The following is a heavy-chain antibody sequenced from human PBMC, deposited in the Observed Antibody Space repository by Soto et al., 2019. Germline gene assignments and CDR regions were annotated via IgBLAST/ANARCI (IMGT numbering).Heavy chain of an antibody. Sequence: SCKASGYTFTSHYMHWVRQAPGQGLEWVGIINPSGGSTTFAQKFQGRVTMTRDTSTSTVYMELSSLRSEDTAVYYCARDQVAGTYYFDYWGQGTLVTVSS. CDR3: ARDQVAGTYYFDY. J-gene: IGHJ4*02. CDR2: INPSGGST. V-gene: IGHV1-46*01. CDR1: GYTFTSHY. D-gene: IGHD2-15*01.